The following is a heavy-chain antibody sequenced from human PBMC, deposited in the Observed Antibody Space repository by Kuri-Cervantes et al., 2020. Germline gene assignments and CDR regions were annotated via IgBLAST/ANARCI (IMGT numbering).Heavy chain of an antibody. J-gene: IGHJ3*02. CDR1: GFTFSSSV. CDR2: TSYDETIK. CDR3: AREGYSSGKAGVFDI. D-gene: IGHD6-19*01. V-gene: IGHV3-30-3*01. Sequence: GGSLRLSCAASGFTFSSSVMHWVRQAPGKGLEWVAVTSYDETIKVYPDSVKGRFTISRDNSKNTLYMQMNSLRPEDTAVYYCAREGYSSGKAGVFDIWGQGTLVTVSS.